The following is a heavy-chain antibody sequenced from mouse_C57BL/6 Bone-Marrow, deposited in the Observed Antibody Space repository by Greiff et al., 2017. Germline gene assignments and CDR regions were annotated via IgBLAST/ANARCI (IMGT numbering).Heavy chain of an antibody. D-gene: IGHD2-3*01. CDR2: IDPSDSYT. Sequence: QVQLQQPGAELVKPGASVKLSCTASGYTFTSYWMQWVKQRPGQGLEWIGEIDPSDSYTNYNQKFKGKITFTVDTYSSTAYMQLSSLTSEDYAVYYCARDGYYPSWFAYWGQGTLVTVSA. V-gene: IGHV1-50*01. CDR1: GYTFTSYW. CDR3: ARDGYYPSWFAY. J-gene: IGHJ3*01.